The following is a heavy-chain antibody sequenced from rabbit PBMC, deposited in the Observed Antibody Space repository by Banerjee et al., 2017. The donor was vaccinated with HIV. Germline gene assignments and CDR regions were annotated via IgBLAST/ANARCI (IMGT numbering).Heavy chain of an antibody. J-gene: IGHJ4*01. V-gene: IGHV1S40*01. D-gene: IGHD1-1*01. CDR1: GFSFSVYYY. Sequence: QSLEESGGDLVKPGASLTLTCTASGFSFSVYYYMCWVRQAPGKGLELIACIYADSSGRTDYASWAKGRFTISKTSSTTVTLQMTSLTAADTATYFCARDGGSSSGYYFNLWGPGTLVTVS. CDR3: ARDGGSSSGYYFNL. CDR2: IYADSSGRT.